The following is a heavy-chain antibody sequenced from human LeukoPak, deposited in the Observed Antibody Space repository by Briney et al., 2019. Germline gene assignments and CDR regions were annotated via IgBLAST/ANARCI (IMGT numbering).Heavy chain of an antibody. Sequence: GGSLRLSCAASGFTFSSYSMNWVRQAPGKGREWVSSISSSSSYIYYADSVKGRFTISRDNAKNSLYLQMNSLRAEDTAVYYCARDGYGDSYFDYWGQGTLVTVSS. CDR1: GFTFSSYS. D-gene: IGHD4-17*01. CDR2: ISSSSSYI. CDR3: ARDGYGDSYFDY. V-gene: IGHV3-21*01. J-gene: IGHJ4*02.